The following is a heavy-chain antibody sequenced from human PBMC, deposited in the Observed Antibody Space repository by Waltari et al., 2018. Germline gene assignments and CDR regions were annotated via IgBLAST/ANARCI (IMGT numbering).Heavy chain of an antibody. CDR2: INLNSDKI. J-gene: IGHJ4*02. CDR3: VKGHYYDNNGYFDY. CDR1: GFRFDESA. Sequence: EVQLVESGGSLVQPGRSLRLSCAASGFRFDESAMHWVRQSPGKCLEWVSGINLNSDKINYADSVKCRFTISRDNAKNSLYLQINSLRAEDTALYYCVKGHYYDNNGYFDYWGQGTLVTVSS. D-gene: IGHD3-22*01. V-gene: IGHV3-9*01.